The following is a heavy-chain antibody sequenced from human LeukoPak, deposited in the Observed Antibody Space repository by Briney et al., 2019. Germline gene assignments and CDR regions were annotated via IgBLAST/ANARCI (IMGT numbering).Heavy chain of an antibody. Sequence: SETLSLTCTVSGDSISSSSYYWGWIRQPPGEGLEWIGSIYYSGSTYYNPSLKSRVTISVDTSKNQFSLKLSSVTPADTAGYYCARGSLWFDPWGQGTLVTVSS. CDR1: GDSISSSSYY. J-gene: IGHJ5*02. V-gene: IGHV4-39*07. CDR3: ARGSLWFDP. CDR2: IYYSGST.